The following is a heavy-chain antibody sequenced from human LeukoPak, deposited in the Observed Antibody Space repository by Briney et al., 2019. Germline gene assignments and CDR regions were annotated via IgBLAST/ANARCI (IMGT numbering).Heavy chain of an antibody. V-gene: IGHV3-23*01. CDR2: ISGSGGST. CDR3: AKEGNIVASNQPRDYFDY. J-gene: IGHJ4*02. CDR1: GFTFSSYA. Sequence: GGSLRLSCAASGFTFSSYAMSWVRQAPGKGLEWVSAISGSGGSTYYADSVKGRFTISRDNSKNTLYLQMNSLRAEDTAVYYCAKEGNIVASNQPRDYFDYWGQGTLVTVSS. D-gene: IGHD5-12*01.